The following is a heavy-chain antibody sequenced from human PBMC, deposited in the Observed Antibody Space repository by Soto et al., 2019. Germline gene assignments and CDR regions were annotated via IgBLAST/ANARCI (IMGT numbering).Heavy chain of an antibody. CDR1: GGSISISSYY. CDR2: IYYSGST. J-gene: IGHJ6*02. V-gene: IGHV4-39*01. Sequence: SETLSLTCTVSGGSISISSYYWGWIRQPPGKGLEWIGSIYYSGSTYYNPSLKSRVTISVDTSKNQFSLKLSSVTAADTAVYYCATLGNGMDVWGQGTTVTVSS. D-gene: IGHD1-26*01. CDR3: ATLGNGMDV.